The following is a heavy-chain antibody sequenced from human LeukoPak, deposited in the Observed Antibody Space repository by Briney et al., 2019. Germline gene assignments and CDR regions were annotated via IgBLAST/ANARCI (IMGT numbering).Heavy chain of an antibody. Sequence: ASVKVSCKASGYTFTSYGITWVRQAPGQGLEWMGWISTYNGNTDYAQELQGRVTMTTDTSTSTAYMELRSLRSDDTAMYYCARTYGDYDGSYWYFDLWGRGTLVTVSS. J-gene: IGHJ2*01. CDR2: ISTYNGNT. CDR3: ARTYGDYDGSYWYFDL. CDR1: GYTFTSYG. D-gene: IGHD4-17*01. V-gene: IGHV1-18*01.